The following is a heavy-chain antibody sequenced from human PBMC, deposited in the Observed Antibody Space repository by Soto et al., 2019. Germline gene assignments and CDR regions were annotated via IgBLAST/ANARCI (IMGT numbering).Heavy chain of an antibody. CDR1: GYHFTAYG. CDR3: ARELNTYSSAYYSVAY. Sequence: ASVKVSCKTSGYHFTAYGLAWLRQAPGQRPEWMGWVSTNNADTNYAEKFQGRVTMTTDKSTTTAYMELRSLRSDDTAVYYCARELNTYSSAYYSVAYWGQGTLVTVSS. D-gene: IGHD3-22*01. V-gene: IGHV1-18*01. CDR2: VSTNNADT. J-gene: IGHJ4*02.